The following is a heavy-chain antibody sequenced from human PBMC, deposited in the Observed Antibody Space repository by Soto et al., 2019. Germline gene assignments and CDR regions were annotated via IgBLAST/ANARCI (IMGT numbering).Heavy chain of an antibody. J-gene: IGHJ4*02. CDR3: AKEGSLSGSPPGQDD. V-gene: IGHV3-11*01. D-gene: IGHD3-3*01. CDR2: IDTSGTKI. CDR1: GYTFSDYY. Sequence: PGGSLRLSCAASGYTFSDYYMSWIRQAPGKGLEWISYIDTSGTKIYYADSVKGRFTISRDNSKNTLYLQMNSLRAEDTAVYYCAKEGSLSGSPPGQDDWGQGTLVTVSS.